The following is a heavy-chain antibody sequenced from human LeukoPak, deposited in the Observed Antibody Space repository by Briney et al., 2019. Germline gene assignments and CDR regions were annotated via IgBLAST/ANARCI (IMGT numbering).Heavy chain of an antibody. Sequence: SETLSLTCAVYGGSFSGYLWTWIRQAPGKGLEWIGEINDSGRSNSNPSLKSRVSVSADTSKHQFSLRLRSVTAADTAVYYCVRLKEYSTSSRVGGMDVWGKGATVTVSS. J-gene: IGHJ6*03. CDR3: VRLKEYSTSSRVGGMDV. CDR1: GGSFSGYL. V-gene: IGHV4-34*01. D-gene: IGHD6-6*01. CDR2: INDSGRS.